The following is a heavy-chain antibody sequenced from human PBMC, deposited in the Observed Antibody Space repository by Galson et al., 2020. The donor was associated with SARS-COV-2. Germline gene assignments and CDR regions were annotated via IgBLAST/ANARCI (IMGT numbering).Heavy chain of an antibody. V-gene: IGHV2-5*01. Sequence: SGPTLVKPTQTLTLTCSFSGFSLGIRGVSVGWIRQPPGKALEWLALISWNGDKRYSPSLNSRLTVTMDTSKNQVVLRMTNMDPVDTATYYCARGSGTFDYWGPGALVTVSS. D-gene: IGHD1-26*01. CDR1: GFSLGIRGVS. J-gene: IGHJ4*02. CDR2: ISWNGDK. CDR3: ARGSGTFDY.